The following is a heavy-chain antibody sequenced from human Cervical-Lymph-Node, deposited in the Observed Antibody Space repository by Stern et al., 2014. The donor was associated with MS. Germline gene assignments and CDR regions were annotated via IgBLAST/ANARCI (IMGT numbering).Heavy chain of an antibody. J-gene: IGHJ1*01. D-gene: IGHD6-13*01. Sequence: QVQLQESGPGLVKPSETLSLNCTVSGGSVSSSAYFWGWIRKPPGKGLEWIASVYSSGSTYYNPSLKSRVTISADTSKNHFSLKLTSVTSADTAVYYCARQPGTAAGIFQHWGQGTQVTVSS. V-gene: IGHV4-39*01. CDR3: ARQPGTAAGIFQH. CDR1: GGSVSSSAYF. CDR2: VYSSGST.